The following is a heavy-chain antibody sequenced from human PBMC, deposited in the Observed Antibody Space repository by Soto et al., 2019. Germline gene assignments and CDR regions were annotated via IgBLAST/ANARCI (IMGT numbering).Heavy chain of an antibody. CDR2: IIPIFGTP. V-gene: IGHV1-69*01. CDR3: ARDRYDYGSGNYYNRIDF. D-gene: IGHD3-10*01. Sequence: QVQLVQSGAEVKKPGSSVKVSCKASGGIFSTYAISWLRQAPGQGLEWMGGIIPIFGTPNYAQRFQGRVTITADDSTSTGYMELSRLRSEDTAVYYCARDRYDYGSGNYYNRIDFWGQGTLVTVSA. J-gene: IGHJ4*02. CDR1: GGIFSTYA.